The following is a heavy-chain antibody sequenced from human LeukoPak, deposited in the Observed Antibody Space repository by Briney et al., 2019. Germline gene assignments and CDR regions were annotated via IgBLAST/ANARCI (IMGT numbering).Heavy chain of an antibody. CDR1: GFTFSSYA. CDR3: ARDLGDYEFDYYGMDV. Sequence: PGGSLRLSCAASGFTFSSYAMHWVRQAPGKGLEWVAVISYDGSNKYYADSVKGRFTISRDNSKNTLYLQMNSLRAEDTAVYYCARDLGDYEFDYYGMDVWGQGTTVTVSS. D-gene: IGHD4-17*01. CDR2: ISYDGSNK. V-gene: IGHV3-30-3*01. J-gene: IGHJ6*02.